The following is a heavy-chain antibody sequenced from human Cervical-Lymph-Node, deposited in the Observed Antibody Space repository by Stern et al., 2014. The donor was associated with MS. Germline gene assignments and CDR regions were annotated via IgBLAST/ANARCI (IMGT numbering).Heavy chain of an antibody. CDR2: IYYSGST. CDR3: ARAVGYNWNYFDY. V-gene: IGHV4-59*01. CDR1: GGSISSYY. D-gene: IGHD1-20*01. J-gene: IGHJ4*02. Sequence: QVQLVESGPGLVKPSETLSLTCTVSGGSISSYYWSWIRQPPGKGLEWIGYIYYSGSTNYNPSLKSRVTISVDTSKNQFSLKLSSVTAADTAVYYCARAVGYNWNYFDYWGQGTLVTVSS.